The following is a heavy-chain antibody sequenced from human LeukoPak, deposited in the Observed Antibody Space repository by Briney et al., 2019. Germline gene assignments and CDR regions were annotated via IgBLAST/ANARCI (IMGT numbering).Heavy chain of an antibody. CDR3: AKERTSEGYFDY. V-gene: IGHV3-23*01. D-gene: IGHD1-1*01. CDR2: LSGSGGSS. CDR1: GFTFSTYA. Sequence: GGSLRLSYAASGFTFSTYAMSWVRQAPGKGLEWVSALSGSGGSSYYADSVRGRFTISRDNSKNTLYLQMNSLRAEDTAVYYCAKERTSEGYFDYWGQGTLVTVSS. J-gene: IGHJ4*02.